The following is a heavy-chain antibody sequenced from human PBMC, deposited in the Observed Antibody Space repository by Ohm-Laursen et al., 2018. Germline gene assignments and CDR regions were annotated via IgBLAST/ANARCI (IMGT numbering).Heavy chain of an antibody. J-gene: IGHJ6*02. V-gene: IGHV3-33*01. CDR3: ARDRVSKNCGMDV. CDR2: IWYDGSNK. Sequence: SLRLSCAASGFTFSTYGMHWVRQAPGKGLEWVAVIWYDGSNKYYADSVKVRFTISRDNSKYTLYLQMNSLRAENTAVYYCARDRVSKNCGMDVWGQGTTVTVSS. CDR1: GFTFSTYG.